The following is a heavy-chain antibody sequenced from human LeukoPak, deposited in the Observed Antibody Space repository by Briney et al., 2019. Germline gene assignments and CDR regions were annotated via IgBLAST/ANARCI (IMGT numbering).Heavy chain of an antibody. Sequence: SETLSLTCAVSGYSISSGYYWGWIRQPPGKGLEWIGSIYHSGSAYYNPSLKSRVTISVDTSKNQFSLKLSSVTAADTAVYYCARPGRGYYYYYMDVWGKGTTVTVSS. V-gene: IGHV4-38-2*01. CDR3: ARPGRGYYYYYMDV. CDR2: IYHSGSA. D-gene: IGHD3-10*01. J-gene: IGHJ6*03. CDR1: GYSISSGYY.